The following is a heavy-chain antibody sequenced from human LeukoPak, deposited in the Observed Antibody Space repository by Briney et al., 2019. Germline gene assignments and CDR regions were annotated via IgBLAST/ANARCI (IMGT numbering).Heavy chain of an antibody. V-gene: IGHV4-4*07. Sequence: SETLSLTCTVSGGSISSYYWSWIRQPAGKGLEWIGRIYTSGSTNYNPSLKSRVTMSVDTSKNQFSLKLSSVTAADTAVCYCARDRRIVGATGRNAFDIWGQGTMVTVSS. D-gene: IGHD1-26*01. CDR3: ARDRRIVGATGRNAFDI. CDR2: IYTSGST. CDR1: GGSISSYY. J-gene: IGHJ3*02.